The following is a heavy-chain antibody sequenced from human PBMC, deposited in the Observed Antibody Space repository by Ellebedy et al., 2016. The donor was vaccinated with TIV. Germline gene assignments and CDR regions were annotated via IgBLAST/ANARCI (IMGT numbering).Heavy chain of an antibody. CDR1: GLTLSTDY. CDR3: ARALGSGSSL. Sequence: GGSLRLXXVASGLTLSTDYMNWVRQAPGKGLEWISYISSGSSTIFYADSVKGRFTISRDNAKNSLYLQMNSLRDEDTAVYYCARALGSGSSLWGQGTLVTVSS. J-gene: IGHJ4*02. D-gene: IGHD3-10*01. V-gene: IGHV3-48*02. CDR2: ISSGSSTI.